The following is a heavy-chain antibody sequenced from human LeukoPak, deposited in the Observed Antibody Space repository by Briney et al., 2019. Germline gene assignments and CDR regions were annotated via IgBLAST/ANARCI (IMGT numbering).Heavy chain of an antibody. CDR3: ARDGGLNTNFGY. Sequence: GGSLRLSCAASGFTFRNYWMGWVRQAPGKGLEWVANTKPDGSAEYYADSVRGRFTTSRDNANNSLYLQMNRLRAEDTAVYYCARDGGLNTNFGYWGQGTLVTVSS. V-gene: IGHV3-7*01. CDR2: TKPDGSAE. J-gene: IGHJ4*02. CDR1: GFTFRNYW. D-gene: IGHD2-15*01.